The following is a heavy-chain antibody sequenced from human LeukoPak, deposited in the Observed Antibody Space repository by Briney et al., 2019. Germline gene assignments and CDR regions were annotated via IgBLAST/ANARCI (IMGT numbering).Heavy chain of an antibody. CDR3: ARDRVITRNYYDSSGYPI. Sequence: ASVKVSCKASGYTFISYGISWVRQAPGQGLEWMGWISVYNNNTKYAQKVQDRVTMTTDTSTSTAYMELRSLRSDDTAVYYCARDRVITRNYYDSSGYPIWGQGTLATVSS. J-gene: IGHJ4*02. CDR1: GYTFISYG. CDR2: ISVYNNNT. D-gene: IGHD3-22*01. V-gene: IGHV1-18*01.